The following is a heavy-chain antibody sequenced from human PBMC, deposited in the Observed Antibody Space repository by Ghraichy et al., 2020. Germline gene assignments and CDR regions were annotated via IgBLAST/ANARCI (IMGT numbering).Heavy chain of an antibody. J-gene: IGHJ3*02. V-gene: IGHV4-59*08. CDR1: GGPISSYY. CDR2: IYYSGST. Sequence: SETPSLTCTVSGGPISSYYWSWIRQPPGKGLEWIGYIYYSGSTNYNPSLKSRVTISVDTSKNQFSLKLSSVTAADTAVYYCARHELIAAADLDAFDIWAKGQWSPSLQ. D-gene: IGHD6-13*01. CDR3: ARHELIAAADLDAFDI.